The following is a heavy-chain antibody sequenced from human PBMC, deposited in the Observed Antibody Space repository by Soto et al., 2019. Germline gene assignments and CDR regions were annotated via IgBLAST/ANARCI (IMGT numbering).Heavy chain of an antibody. CDR3: ARSPCRSGGSCYSDAFDI. J-gene: IGHJ3*02. D-gene: IGHD2-15*01. CDR2: IYPGDSET. CDR1: GYSFTNYW. V-gene: IGHV5-51*01. Sequence: AESLKISCKGSGYSFTNYWIGWVCQMPGQGLEWMGIIYPGDSETRYSPAFQGQVTISADKSISTAYLQWSTLKASDSAMYFCARSPCRSGGSCYSDAFDIWGQGTTVTVSS.